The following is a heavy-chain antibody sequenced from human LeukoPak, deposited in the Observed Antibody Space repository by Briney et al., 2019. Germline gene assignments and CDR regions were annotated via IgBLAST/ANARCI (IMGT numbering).Heavy chain of an antibody. CDR1: GFTFSSYS. D-gene: IGHD3-22*01. J-gene: IGHJ4*02. V-gene: IGHV3-21*01. CDR3: ARGFLSLLKYYESSGYYADY. CDR2: ISSSSSYI. Sequence: GGSLRLSCAASGFTFSSYSMNWVRQAPGKGLEWVSSISSSSSYIYYADSVKGRFTISRDNSKNTLYLQMNSLRGEDTAVYYCARGFLSLLKYYESSGYYADYWGQGTLVTVSS.